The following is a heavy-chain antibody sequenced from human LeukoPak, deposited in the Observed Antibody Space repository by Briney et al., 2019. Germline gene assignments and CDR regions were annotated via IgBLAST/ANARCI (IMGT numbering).Heavy chain of an antibody. CDR1: GYTFTSYG. CDR2: ISAYNGNT. J-gene: IGHJ6*03. D-gene: IGHD2-2*02. Sequence: ASVKVSCKASGYTFTSYGISWVRQAPGQGLEWMGWISAYNGNTNYAQKLQGRVTMTTDTSTSTAYMELRSLRSDDTAVYYCAIWGYCSSTSCYTDLEYYYYMDVWGKGTTVTVSS. CDR3: AIWGYCSSTSCYTDLEYYYYMDV. V-gene: IGHV1-18*01.